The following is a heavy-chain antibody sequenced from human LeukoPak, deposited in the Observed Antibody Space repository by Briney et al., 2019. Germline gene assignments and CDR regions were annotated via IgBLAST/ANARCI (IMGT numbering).Heavy chain of an antibody. Sequence: SETLSLTCTVSVGSISRYYWSWIRQPPGKGVEWIGYIYYSGSTTYKPSLKSRVTISVDTSKNQFSLKLSSVTAADTAVYYSAREIVVRRGTHFDYWGQGTLVTVSS. CDR2: IYYSGST. CDR3: AREIVVRRGTHFDY. D-gene: IGHD3-22*01. V-gene: IGHV4-59*01. CDR1: VGSISRYY. J-gene: IGHJ4*02.